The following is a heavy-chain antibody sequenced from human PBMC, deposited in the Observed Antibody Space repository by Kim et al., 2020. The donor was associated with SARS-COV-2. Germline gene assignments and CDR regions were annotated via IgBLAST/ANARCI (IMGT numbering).Heavy chain of an antibody. V-gene: IGHV3-15*01. Sequence: GGSLRLSCAASGFTFSNAWMNWVRQAPGKGLQWVGRIKSKSDGETTDYASPVKGRFIISRDDSKNILYLQMSSLKTEDTAFYYCVADSILEWFLSPWGQGTLVTVSS. CDR2: IKSKSDGETT. D-gene: IGHD3-3*01. J-gene: IGHJ5*02. CDR1: GFTFSNAW. CDR3: VADSILEWFLSP.